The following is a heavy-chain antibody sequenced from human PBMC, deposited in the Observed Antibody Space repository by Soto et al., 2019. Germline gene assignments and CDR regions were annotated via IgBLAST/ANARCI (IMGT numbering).Heavy chain of an antibody. CDR2: ISSSGRDT. J-gene: IGHJ6*01. V-gene: IGHV3-11*05. CDR3: ARVGQDYYYGMDV. CDR1: GFTFSDYY. Sequence: PGGSLRLSCAASGFTFSDYYMSWIRQAPGKGLEWLSYISSSGRDTNYAGSVKGRFTISRDNVKNSLYLQMNSLRAEDTAVYYCARVGQDYYYGMDVWGQGTTVTVSS.